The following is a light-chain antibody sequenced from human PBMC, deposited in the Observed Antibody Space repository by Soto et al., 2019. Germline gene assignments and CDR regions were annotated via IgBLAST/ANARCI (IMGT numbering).Light chain of an antibody. CDR3: QQYNKLPPLT. CDR1: QSVSSN. Sequence: EIVMTQSPATLSVSPGERATLSCRASQSVSSNLAWYQQKPGQAPRLLIYGASTRATGIPARFSGIGSGTEFTLSISSLQSEDSAVYYCQQYNKLPPLTFGQGTKVEI. V-gene: IGKV3-15*01. CDR2: GAS. J-gene: IGKJ1*01.